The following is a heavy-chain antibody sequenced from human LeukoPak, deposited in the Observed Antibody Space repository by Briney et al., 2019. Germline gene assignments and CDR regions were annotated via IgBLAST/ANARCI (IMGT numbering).Heavy chain of an antibody. CDR3: ARVCGGGGCDHYYYGVDV. J-gene: IGHJ6*02. V-gene: IGHV4-4*07. CDR1: GGSISSYY. D-gene: IGHD2-21*01. Sequence: PSETLSLTCTVSGGSISSYYWSWIRQPAGKGLEWIGRIYTSGSTNYNSSLKSRVTMSVDTSKNQFSLKLSSVTAADTAVYYCARVCGGGGCDHYYYGVDVWGQGTTVTVSS. CDR2: IYTSGST.